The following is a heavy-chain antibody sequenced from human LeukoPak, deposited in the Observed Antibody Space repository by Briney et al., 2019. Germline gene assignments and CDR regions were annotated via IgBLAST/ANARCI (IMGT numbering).Heavy chain of an antibody. CDR1: GFTFCYYG. CDR3: ARDADTSEFFSWLDL. Sequence: GGSLRLSCAASGFTFCYYGMQWVRQAPGKGREWVALIWHDGGKRYYADSVKGRFTISRDNSKNTLYLQMTTLRAEDTAVYYCARDADTSEFFSWLDLWGQGTLVTVSS. D-gene: IGHD3-22*01. J-gene: IGHJ5*02. V-gene: IGHV3-33*01. CDR2: IWHDGGKR.